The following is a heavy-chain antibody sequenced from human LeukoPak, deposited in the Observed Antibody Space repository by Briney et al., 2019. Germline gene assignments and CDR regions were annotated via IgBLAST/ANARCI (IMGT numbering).Heavy chain of an antibody. Sequence: ASVKVSCKASGYTFTSYGISWVRQAPGQGLEWMGWISAYNGNTNYAQKLQGRVTMTTDTSTSTAYMELRSLRSDDTAVYYCARGRSLQGATVTTGDYWGQGTLVTVSS. V-gene: IGHV1-18*01. CDR2: ISAYNGNT. CDR3: ARGRSLQGATVTTGDY. J-gene: IGHJ4*02. CDR1: GYTFTSYG. D-gene: IGHD4-17*01.